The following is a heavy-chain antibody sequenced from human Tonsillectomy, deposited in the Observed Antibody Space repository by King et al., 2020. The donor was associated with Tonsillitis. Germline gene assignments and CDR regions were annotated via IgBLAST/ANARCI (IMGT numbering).Heavy chain of an antibody. J-gene: IGHJ4*02. D-gene: IGHD3-10*01. CDR1: GGTFSSYV. CDR2: IIPIIGMA. V-gene: IGHV1-69*10. Sequence: VQLVQSGAEVKKPGSSVKVSCKASGGTFSSYVISWVRQAPGHGLEWMGGIIPIIGMANYAQKFQGRVTITADKSTSTAYMELSSLRSEDTAVYYCAGAYYFGSGSYYKRSFDYWGQGTLVTVSS. CDR3: AGAYYFGSGSYYKRSFDY.